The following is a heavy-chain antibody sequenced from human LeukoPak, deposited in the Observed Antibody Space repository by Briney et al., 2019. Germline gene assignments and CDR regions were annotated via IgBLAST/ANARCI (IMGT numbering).Heavy chain of an antibody. V-gene: IGHV1-69*06. Sequence: SVKVSCKASGGTFSSYAISWVRQAPGQGLEWMGGIIPIFGTANYAQKFQGRVTITADKSTSTAYMELSSLRSEDTAVYYCARAPMKNYGGNLGFDPWGQGTLVTVSS. J-gene: IGHJ5*02. D-gene: IGHD4-23*01. CDR2: IIPIFGTA. CDR3: ARAPMKNYGGNLGFDP. CDR1: GGTFSSYA.